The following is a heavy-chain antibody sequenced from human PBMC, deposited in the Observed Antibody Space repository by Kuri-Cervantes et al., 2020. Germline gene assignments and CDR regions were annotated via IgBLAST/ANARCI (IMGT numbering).Heavy chain of an antibody. CDR2: INHSGST. Sequence: SQTLSLTCAVCGGSFSTYYWTWIRQPPGRGLEWIGEINHSGSTNYNPSLKSRVTISVDTSKNQFSLKLSSVTAADTAVYYCARVHNSGYFDPWGQGTLVTVSS. CDR3: ARVHNSGYFDP. D-gene: IGHD5-12*01. CDR1: GGSFSTYY. V-gene: IGHV4-34*01. J-gene: IGHJ5*02.